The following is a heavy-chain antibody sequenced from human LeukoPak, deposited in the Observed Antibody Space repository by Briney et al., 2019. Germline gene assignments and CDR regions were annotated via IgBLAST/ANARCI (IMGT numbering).Heavy chain of an antibody. CDR3: ARETGAGSTRTYYFDC. J-gene: IGHJ4*02. CDR2: INPSGGST. Sequence: ASVKVSCKASGYTFTGYYIHWVRQAPGQGLEWMGIINPSGGSTSYAQKFQGRVTMTRDTSTSTVYMELSSLRSEDTAVYYCARETGAGSTRTYYFDCWGQGTLVTVSS. V-gene: IGHV1-46*01. CDR1: GYTFTGYY. D-gene: IGHD2/OR15-2a*01.